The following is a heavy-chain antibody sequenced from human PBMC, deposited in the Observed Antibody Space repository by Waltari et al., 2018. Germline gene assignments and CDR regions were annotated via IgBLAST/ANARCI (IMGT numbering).Heavy chain of an antibody. V-gene: IGHV1-2*02. J-gene: IGHJ3*02. D-gene: IGHD2-8*01. CDR3: ASYPQKMATAFDI. CDR1: GYTFTGYY. CDR2: INPNSVGT. Sequence: QVQLVQSGAEVKKPGASVKVSCKASGYTFTGYYMHWVRQAPGQGLEWRGWINPNSVGTNYAQKLQGRVTMTRDTSISTAYMELSRLRSDDTAVYSCASYPQKMATAFDIWGQGTMVTVSS.